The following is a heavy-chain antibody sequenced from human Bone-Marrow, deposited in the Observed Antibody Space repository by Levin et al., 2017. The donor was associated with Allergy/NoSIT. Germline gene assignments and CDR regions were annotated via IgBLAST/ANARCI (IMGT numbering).Heavy chain of an antibody. Sequence: SETLSLTCAVYGGSFSGYYWSWIRQPPGKGLEWIGEINHSGSTNYNPSLKSRVTISVDTSKNQFSLKLSSVTAADTAVYYCARGGGMSVVVVAATQVPDSPWYFDLWGRGTLVTVSS. CDR3: ARGGGMSVVVVAATQVPDSPWYFDL. CDR2: INHSGST. V-gene: IGHV4-34*01. CDR1: GGSFSGYY. J-gene: IGHJ2*01. D-gene: IGHD2-15*01.